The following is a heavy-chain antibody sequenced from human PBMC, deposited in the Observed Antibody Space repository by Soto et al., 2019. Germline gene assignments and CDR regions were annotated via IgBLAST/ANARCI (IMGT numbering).Heavy chain of an antibody. D-gene: IGHD3-10*01. V-gene: IGHV4-34*01. CDR1: GGSFSGYQ. CDR3: ARGLILWFGELSRRGGYYYYMDV. CDR2: INDSGNI. Sequence: QVQLQQWGAGLLKPSETLSLTCAVYGGSFSGYQWTWIRQTPGKGLEWIGEINDSGNINYNPSLKSRXXXXXXXXXXXXXXXXXXXXXXXXXXXXCARGLILWFGELSRRGGYYYYMDVWGKGTTVTVSS. J-gene: IGHJ6*03.